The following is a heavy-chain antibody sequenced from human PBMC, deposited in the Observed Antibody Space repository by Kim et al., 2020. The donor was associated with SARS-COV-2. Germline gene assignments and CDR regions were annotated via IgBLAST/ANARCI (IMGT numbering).Heavy chain of an antibody. D-gene: IGHD6-19*01. CDR1: GFTFDDYG. Sequence: GGSLRLSCATSGFTFDDYGMSWVRQVPGKGLEWVAGINWNGDGTDYADSVKGRFIISRDNARTSLYLHLSSLRAEDTALYHCARAKDPGTGWDVYYYGMDVWGQGTTVTVSS. CDR3: ARAKDPGTGWDVYYYGMDV. J-gene: IGHJ6*02. V-gene: IGHV3-20*01. CDR2: INWNGDGT.